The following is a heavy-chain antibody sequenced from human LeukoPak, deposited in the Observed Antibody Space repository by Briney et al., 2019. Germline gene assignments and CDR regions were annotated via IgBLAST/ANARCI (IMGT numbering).Heavy chain of an antibody. J-gene: IGHJ3*02. Sequence: ASVKVSCKASGYTFTGYYMHWVRQAPGQGLEWMGWISAYNGNTNYAQKLQGRVTMTTDTSTSTAYMELRSLRSDDTAVYYCARYGRRGLLDAFDIWGQGTMVTVSS. D-gene: IGHD2-15*01. CDR3: ARYGRRGLLDAFDI. CDR1: GYTFTGYY. CDR2: ISAYNGNT. V-gene: IGHV1-18*04.